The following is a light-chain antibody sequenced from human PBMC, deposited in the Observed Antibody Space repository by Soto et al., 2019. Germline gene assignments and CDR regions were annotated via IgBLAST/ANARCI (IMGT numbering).Light chain of an antibody. CDR3: EQYGSSPPSIT. J-gene: IGKJ5*01. Sequence: EIVLTQSPGTLSLSPGERATLSWRASQSVSSSYLAWYQQKPGRAPRLLIYGASSRATGIPDRFSGSGSGTDFTLTISSLEPEDFAVYYCEQYGSSPPSITFGQGTRLEIK. V-gene: IGKV3-20*01. CDR1: QSVSSSY. CDR2: GAS.